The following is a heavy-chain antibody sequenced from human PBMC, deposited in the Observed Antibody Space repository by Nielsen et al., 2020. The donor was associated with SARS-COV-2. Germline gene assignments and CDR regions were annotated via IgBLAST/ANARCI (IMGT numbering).Heavy chain of an antibody. Sequence: ASVKVSCKASGYTFTGYYMHWVRQAPGQRLEWMGWINAGNGNTKYSQKFQGRVTITRDTSASTAYMELSSPRSEDTAVYYCAVLPREAGTEGSTDYWGQGTLVTVSS. CDR3: AVLPREAGTEGSTDY. V-gene: IGHV1-3*01. J-gene: IGHJ4*02. D-gene: IGHD6-19*01. CDR1: GYTFTGYY. CDR2: INAGNGNT.